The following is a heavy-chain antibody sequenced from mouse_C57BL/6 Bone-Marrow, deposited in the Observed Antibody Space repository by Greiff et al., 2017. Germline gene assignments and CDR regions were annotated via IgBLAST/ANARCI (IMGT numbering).Heavy chain of an antibody. J-gene: IGHJ3*01. V-gene: IGHV14-4*01. CDR3: TTGEKAY. CDR2: IDPENGDT. CDR1: GFNIKDDY. Sequence: EVKLMESGAELVRPGASVKLSCTASGFNIKDDYMHWVKQRPEQGLEWIGWIDPENGDTEYASKFQGKATITADTSSNTAYLQLSSLTSEDTSVYYCTTGEKAYWGQGTLVTVSA.